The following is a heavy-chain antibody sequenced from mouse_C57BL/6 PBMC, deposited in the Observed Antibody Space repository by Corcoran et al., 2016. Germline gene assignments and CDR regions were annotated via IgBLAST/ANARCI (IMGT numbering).Heavy chain of an antibody. J-gene: IGHJ1*03. CDR2: IDTYSGVP. Sequence: QIQLVQSGPELKKPGETVKIYCKASGYTFTTYGMSWVKQAPGKDLKWMGWIDTYSGVPTYAYDFKGRFAFSLETSASTAYLQINNLKNEDTATYFCVRDSNWYFDVWGTGTTVTVSS. V-gene: IGHV9-3*01. CDR1: GYTFTTYG. CDR3: VRDSNWYFDV.